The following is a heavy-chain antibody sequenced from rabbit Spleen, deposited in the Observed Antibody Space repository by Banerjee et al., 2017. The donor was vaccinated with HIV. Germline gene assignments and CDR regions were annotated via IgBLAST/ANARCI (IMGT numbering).Heavy chain of an antibody. CDR1: GFSFSSSYY. CDR3: TRSAGDSGWSPYYFNL. D-gene: IGHD7-1*01. V-gene: IGHV1S45*01. CDR2: IYTASSDST. J-gene: IGHJ4*01. Sequence: QEQLEESGGDLVKPEGSLTLTCTASGFSFSSSYYFCWVRQAPGKGLEWIGCIYTASSDSTYYASWVKGRFTISKTSSTTVTLQMTSLTAADTATYLCTRSAGDSGWSPYYFNLWGPGTLVTVS.